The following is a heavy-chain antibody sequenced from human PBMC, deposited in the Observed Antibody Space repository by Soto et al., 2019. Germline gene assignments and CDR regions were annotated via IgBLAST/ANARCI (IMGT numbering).Heavy chain of an antibody. Sequence: GGSLRLSCAASGFTFSSYAMSWVRQAPGKGLEWVSAISGSGGSTYYADSVKGRFTISRDNSKNTLYLQMTNVDPMDTATYFCAHRPPSGRDYWGQGTMVTVSS. V-gene: IGHV3-23*01. CDR3: AHRPPSGRDY. CDR1: GFTFSSYA. CDR2: ISGSGGST. J-gene: IGHJ4*02.